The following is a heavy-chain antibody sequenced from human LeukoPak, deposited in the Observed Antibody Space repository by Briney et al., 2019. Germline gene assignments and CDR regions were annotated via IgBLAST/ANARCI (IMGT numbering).Heavy chain of an antibody. J-gene: IGHJ6*02. V-gene: IGHV4-4*07. CDR2: IYTSGST. Sequence: SETLSLTCTVSGGSITIYYWSWIRQPAGKGLEWIGRIYTSGSTNYNPSLKSRVTMSVDTSKNQFSPKLSSVTAADTAVYYCARDHHDFWSGSYGMDVWGQGTTVTVSS. D-gene: IGHD3-3*01. CDR1: GGSITIYY. CDR3: ARDHHDFWSGSYGMDV.